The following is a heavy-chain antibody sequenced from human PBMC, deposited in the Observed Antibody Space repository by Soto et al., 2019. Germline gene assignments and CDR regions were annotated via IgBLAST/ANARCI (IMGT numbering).Heavy chain of an antibody. Sequence: GGSLRLSCAASGFTFSSYSMNWVRQAPGKGLEWVSYISSSSSTIYYADSVKGRFTISRDNAKNSLYLQMNSLRAEDTAVYYCARGKHAKDIVVVVAATGDYWGQGTLVTVSS. CDR1: GFTFSSYS. D-gene: IGHD2-15*01. CDR3: ARGKHAKDIVVVVAATGDY. J-gene: IGHJ4*02. V-gene: IGHV3-48*01. CDR2: ISSSSSTI.